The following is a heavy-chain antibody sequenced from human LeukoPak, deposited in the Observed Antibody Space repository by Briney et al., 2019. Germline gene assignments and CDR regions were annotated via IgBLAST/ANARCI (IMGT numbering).Heavy chain of an antibody. Sequence: GGSLRLSCAASGFTFSSYSMNWVRQAPGRGLEGVSYISSSSSTIYYADSVKGRFTISRDNAKNSLYLQMNSLRAEDTAVYYCARENGDYGYYYYYYYMDVWGKGTTVTVSS. D-gene: IGHD4-17*01. CDR1: GFTFSSYS. CDR3: ARENGDYGYYYYYYYMDV. J-gene: IGHJ6*03. CDR2: ISSSSSTI. V-gene: IGHV3-48*01.